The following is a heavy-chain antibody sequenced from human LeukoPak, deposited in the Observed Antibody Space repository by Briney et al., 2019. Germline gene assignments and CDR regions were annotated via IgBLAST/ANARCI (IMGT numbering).Heavy chain of an antibody. CDR2: IYYSGST. CDR3: ARGYSYGPYYYYYYMDV. J-gene: IGHJ6*03. Sequence: PSETLSLTCTVSSGSISNYYWSWIWQPPGKGLEWIGYIYYSGSTNYNPSLKSRVTISVDTSKNQFSLKLSSVTAADTAVYYCARGYSYGPYYYYYYMDVWGKGTTVTVSS. CDR1: SGSISNYY. V-gene: IGHV4-59*01. D-gene: IGHD5-18*01.